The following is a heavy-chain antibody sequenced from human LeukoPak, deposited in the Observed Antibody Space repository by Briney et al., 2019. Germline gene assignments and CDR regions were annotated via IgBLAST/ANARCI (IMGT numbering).Heavy chain of an antibody. CDR1: GFTFSSYA. Sequence: PGGSLRLSCAASGFTFSSYAMSWVRQAPGKGLEWVSGLSSSGGGTHHADSVEGRFTISRDNSKNTLYLQMNSLRAEDTAVYYCAKGSGYNSGYPFDYWGQGTLVTVSS. V-gene: IGHV3-23*01. J-gene: IGHJ4*02. CDR2: LSSSGGGT. CDR3: AKGSGYNSGYPFDY. D-gene: IGHD5-18*01.